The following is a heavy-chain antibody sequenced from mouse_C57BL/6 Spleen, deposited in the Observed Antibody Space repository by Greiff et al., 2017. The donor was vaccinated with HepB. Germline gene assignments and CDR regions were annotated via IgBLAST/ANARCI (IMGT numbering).Heavy chain of an antibody. CDR2: IDPANGNT. Sequence: EVKLQESVAELVRPGASVKLSCTASGFNIKNTYMHWVKQRPEQGLEWIGRIDPANGNTKYAPKFQGKATITADTSSNTAYLQLSSLTSEDTAIYDCAREDYYGKYAMDYWGQGTSVTVSS. CDR1: GFNIKNTY. D-gene: IGHD1-1*01. V-gene: IGHV14-3*01. J-gene: IGHJ4*01. CDR3: AREDYYGKYAMDY.